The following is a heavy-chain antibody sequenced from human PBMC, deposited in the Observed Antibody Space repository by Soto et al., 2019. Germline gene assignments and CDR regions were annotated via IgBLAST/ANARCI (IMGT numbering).Heavy chain of an antibody. D-gene: IGHD3-9*01. V-gene: IGHV5-51*01. CDR1: GYSFTSYW. CDR2: IYPGDCDT. J-gene: IGHJ6*01. CDR3: ARDTNKYHDIVSPYFGGGMDV. Sequence: WGSLKISCNASGYSFTSYWIGWVRQKPGHGLEWVAIIYPGDCDTLYSPSLQGQFTISADKANSTAYLQLTSLKAAGNDKYYWARDTNKYHDIVSPYFGGGMDVWGQGSTVTVSS.